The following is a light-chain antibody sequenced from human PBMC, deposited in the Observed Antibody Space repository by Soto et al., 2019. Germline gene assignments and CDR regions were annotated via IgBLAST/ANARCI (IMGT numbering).Light chain of an antibody. CDR3: HQYNNSPLT. CDR2: GAS. CDR1: QSVSSK. Sequence: EIVMTQSPATLSVSPGERATLSCRASQSVSSKLAWYQQKPGQAPRLLIYGASTRATGIPARFSGSGSGTEFTPTISSLQSEDFAVYYCHQYNNSPLTFGGGTKVEIK. J-gene: IGKJ4*01. V-gene: IGKV3-15*01.